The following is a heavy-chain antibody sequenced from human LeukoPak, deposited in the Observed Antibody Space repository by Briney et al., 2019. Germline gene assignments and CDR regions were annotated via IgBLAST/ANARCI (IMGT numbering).Heavy chain of an antibody. CDR2: ISGSGGST. J-gene: IGHJ4*02. Sequence: PGGSLRLSCAASGFTFSSYAMSWVRQAPGKGLEWVSAISGSGGSTYYADSVKGRFTISRDNSKNTLYLQMNSLRAVDTAVYYCAKQRGQWLVIDYWGQGTLVTVSS. CDR1: GFTFSSYA. CDR3: AKQRGQWLVIDY. V-gene: IGHV3-23*01. D-gene: IGHD6-19*01.